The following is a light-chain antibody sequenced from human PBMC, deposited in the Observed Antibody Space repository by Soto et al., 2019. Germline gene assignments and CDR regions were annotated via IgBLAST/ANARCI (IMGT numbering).Light chain of an antibody. CDR3: QHNNGYSWT. J-gene: IGKJ1*01. V-gene: IGKV2-28*01. CDR2: LGS. Sequence: DIVMTQSPLSLPVTPGEPASISCRSSQSLLHSNGYNYLDWCLQKPGQSPQLLIYLGSNRSSGVPDRFSGSGSGTDFTLKISRVEAEDVATYYCQHNNGYSWTFGQGTKVDIK. CDR1: QSLLHSNGYNY.